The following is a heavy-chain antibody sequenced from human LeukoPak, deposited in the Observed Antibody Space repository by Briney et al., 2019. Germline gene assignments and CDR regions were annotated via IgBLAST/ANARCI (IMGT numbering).Heavy chain of an antibody. D-gene: IGHD5-18*01. CDR3: ARAGYGRYSYGRYDY. Sequence: SQTLSLTCTVSGGSISSGDYYWRWIRQPPGKGLKWIGYIYYSGSTYYNPSLKSRVNISVDTSKNQFSLKLSSVTAADTAVYYCARAGYGRYSYGRYDYWGQGTLVTVSS. CDR1: GGSISSGDYY. J-gene: IGHJ4*02. V-gene: IGHV4-30-4*01. CDR2: IYYSGST.